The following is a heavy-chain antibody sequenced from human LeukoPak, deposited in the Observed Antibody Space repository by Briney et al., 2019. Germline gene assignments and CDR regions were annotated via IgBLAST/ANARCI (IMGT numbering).Heavy chain of an antibody. J-gene: IGHJ4*02. V-gene: IGHV3-23*01. Sequence: GGSLRLSCAASGFTFSTYAMSWVRQAPGRGLEWVSSISSSDGSTYYADSVKGRFTISRDNSKNTLYLQMNSLGAEDTALYYCAKDRSSSWIYYFDYWGRGTLVTVSS. CDR2: ISSSDGST. CDR3: AKDRSSSWIYYFDY. D-gene: IGHD6-13*01. CDR1: GFTFSTYA.